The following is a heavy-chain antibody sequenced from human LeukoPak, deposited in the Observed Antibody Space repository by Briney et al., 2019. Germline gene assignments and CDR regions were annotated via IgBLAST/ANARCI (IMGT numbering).Heavy chain of an antibody. J-gene: IGHJ4*02. Sequence: PSQTLSLTCTVSGGSISSGSYYWSWIRQPAGKGLEWIGRIYTSGSTNYNPSLKSRVTISVDTSKNQFSLKLSSVTAADTAVYYCARGYRSNIGWFNFDSWGQGTQVTVSS. CDR2: IYTSGST. CDR3: ARGYRSNIGWFNFDS. D-gene: IGHD6-13*01. V-gene: IGHV4-61*02. CDR1: GGSISSGSYY.